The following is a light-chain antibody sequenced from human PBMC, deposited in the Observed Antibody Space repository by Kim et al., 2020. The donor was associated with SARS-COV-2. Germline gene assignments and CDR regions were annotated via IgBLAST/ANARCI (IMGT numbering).Light chain of an antibody. V-gene: IGKV1-39*01. CDR1: QSVSSY. J-gene: IGKJ2*01. Sequence: DIQMTHSPSSLSASIGDRVNITCRASQSVSSYLSWYQQKPGKAPKLLIYTASSLYSGVPSRFSGGGSGTDFTLTISILQPEDFSAYYCQQGYSTPGTFGQGTKLEI. CDR3: QQGYSTPGT. CDR2: TAS.